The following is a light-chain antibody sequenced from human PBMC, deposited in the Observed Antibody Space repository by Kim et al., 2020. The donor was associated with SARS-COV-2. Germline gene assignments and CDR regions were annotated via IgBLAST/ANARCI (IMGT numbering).Light chain of an antibody. CDR2: SAS. Sequence: ASVGDRVTISCRASHDISNYLAWYQQKPGKAPRALIYSASPLRGGVPSRFSGSGSGTEFTLTISHLQPEDFATYYCLQYYSAPPTFGQGTKVDIK. J-gene: IGKJ2*01. CDR1: HDISNY. V-gene: IGKV1-27*01. CDR3: LQYYSAPPT.